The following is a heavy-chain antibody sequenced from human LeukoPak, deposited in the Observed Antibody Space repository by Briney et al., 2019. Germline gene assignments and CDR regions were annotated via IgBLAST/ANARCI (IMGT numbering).Heavy chain of an antibody. V-gene: IGHV3-21*01. CDR2: ISSSSSYI. Sequence: GGSLRLSCAASGFIFSTYNIDWVRQAPGKGLEWVSSISSSSSYIYYADSVKGRFTISRDNAKNSLYLQMNSLRAEDTAVYSCARGLYDSSGTLDYWGQGTLVTVSS. D-gene: IGHD3-22*01. CDR1: GFIFSTYN. CDR3: ARGLYDSSGTLDY. J-gene: IGHJ4*02.